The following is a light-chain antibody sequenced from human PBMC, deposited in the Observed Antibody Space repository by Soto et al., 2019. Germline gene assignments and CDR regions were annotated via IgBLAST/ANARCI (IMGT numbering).Light chain of an antibody. J-gene: IGLJ2*01. CDR2: DNN. Sequence: QSVLTQPPSVSAAPGQKVTISCSGSSSNIGNKYVYWYQQLPGTAPKLLIYDNNKRPSGIPDRFSGSKSGTSATLGITGLQTGDEADYYCGTWDSSLSAGKVFGGGTKLTVL. CDR3: GTWDSSLSAGKV. V-gene: IGLV1-51*01. CDR1: SSNIGNKY.